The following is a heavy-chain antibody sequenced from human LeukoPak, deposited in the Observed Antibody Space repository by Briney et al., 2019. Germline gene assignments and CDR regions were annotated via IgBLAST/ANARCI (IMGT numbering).Heavy chain of an antibody. Sequence: GGSLRLSCAASGFIFSSYGMHWVRQAPGKGPEWVASIRYDGSNKYYADSVKGRFTISRDNPKNTLYLQMNSLRAEDTAVYPCAKGDGNVVVTSGSQDLDYRGQGTLVNVFS. V-gene: IGHV3-30*02. CDR3: AKGDGNVVVTSGSQDLDY. D-gene: IGHD5-12*01. CDR1: GFIFSSYG. J-gene: IGHJ4*02. CDR2: IRYDGSNK.